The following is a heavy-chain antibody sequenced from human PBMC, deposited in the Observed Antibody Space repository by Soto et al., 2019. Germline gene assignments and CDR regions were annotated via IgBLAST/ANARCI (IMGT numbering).Heavy chain of an antibody. V-gene: IGHV3-23*01. CDR2: LSGSGATT. J-gene: IGHJ3*01. D-gene: IGHD2-2*01. CDR1: GFIFSNYA. CDR3: AKDCSTTTCHGGNDAFDF. Sequence: EVQLLESGGTLVQPGGSLRLSCAASGFIFSNYAMSWVRQAPGKGLEWVSGLSGSGATTYYADSVKGRFTISRDNSKNALYLQLKSLIAEDTAVYYCAKDCSTTTCHGGNDAFDFWGQGTMVTVSS.